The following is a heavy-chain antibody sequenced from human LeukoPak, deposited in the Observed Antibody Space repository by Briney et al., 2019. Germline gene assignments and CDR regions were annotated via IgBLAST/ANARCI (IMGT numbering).Heavy chain of an antibody. V-gene: IGHV1-18*01. D-gene: IGHD2-2*01. CDR1: GYSLINFG. J-gene: IGHJ4*02. CDR2: ISAYNHNT. Sequence: ASVKVSCKASGYSLINFGLSWVRQAPGQGLEWMGWISAYNHNTNYAQKFQGRVTMTIDTSTTTVYMELRSLRSDDTAIYYCARDLMYCDTMSCYDGDFDYWGQGTPVTVSS. CDR3: ARDLMYCDTMSCYDGDFDY.